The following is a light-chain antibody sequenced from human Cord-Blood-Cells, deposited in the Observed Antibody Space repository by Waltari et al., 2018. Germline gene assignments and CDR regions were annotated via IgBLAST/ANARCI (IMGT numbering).Light chain of an antibody. V-gene: IGKV3-11*01. CDR3: QQRSNWPPYT. CDR1: QSVSSY. J-gene: IGKJ2*01. Sequence: EIVLTQSPATLSLSPGERATLSCRASQSVSSYLAWYQQKPGQAPRLLIYDASNRATGIPARFSSSGSGTDFTLTISSLEPEDFAVYYCQQRSNWPPYTFGHGTKLEIK. CDR2: DAS.